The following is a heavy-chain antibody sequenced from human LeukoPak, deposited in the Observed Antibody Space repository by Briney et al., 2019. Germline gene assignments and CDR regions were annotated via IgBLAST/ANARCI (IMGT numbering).Heavy chain of an antibody. J-gene: IGHJ4*02. CDR3: AKSHNYYESSGFLDQ. CDR2: INPNSGGT. CDR1: GYTFIGYY. Sequence: ASVKVSCKASGYTFIGYYMHWVRQAPGQGLEWMGRINPNSGGTSYAQKFQGRVTMTRDTFISTAYMELSGLRTDDTAVYYCAKSHNYYESSGFLDQWGQGTLVTVSS. D-gene: IGHD3-22*01. V-gene: IGHV1-2*06.